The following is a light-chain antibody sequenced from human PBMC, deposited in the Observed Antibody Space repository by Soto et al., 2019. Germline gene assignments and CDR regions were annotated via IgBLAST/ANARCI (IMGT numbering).Light chain of an antibody. CDR2: KAS. J-gene: IGKJ5*01. CDR1: QDINKW. V-gene: IGKV1-5*03. Sequence: DIQMTQSPSTLSASVGDRVTITCRASQDINKWLAWYQQKPGTAPKLLISKASILESGVPSRFSGSGSGTDYTLIISSLQPDDFATYYCQQSYSTPTFGQGTRLEIK. CDR3: QQSYSTPT.